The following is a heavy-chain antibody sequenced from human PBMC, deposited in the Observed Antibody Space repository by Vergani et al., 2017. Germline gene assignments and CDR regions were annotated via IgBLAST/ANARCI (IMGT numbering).Heavy chain of an antibody. CDR3: AKHFRGWGINY. V-gene: IGHV3-30*02. CDR2: IQFDGSNQ. Sequence: QVQLVESGGGVVQRGGSLRLSCATSGFTLSNYDMQRIRQGPGKGLEFVAFIQFDGSNQYYADSVKGRFTLSRDFSKNSLYLQRNSLRTDDTATYYCAKHFRGWGINYGGQGTQVIVSS. J-gene: IGHJ4*02. D-gene: IGHD3-16*01. CDR1: GFTLSNYD.